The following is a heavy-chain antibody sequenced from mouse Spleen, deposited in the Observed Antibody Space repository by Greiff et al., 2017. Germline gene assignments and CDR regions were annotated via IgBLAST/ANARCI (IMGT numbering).Heavy chain of an antibody. CDR3: TREAVGLYYFDY. J-gene: IGHJ2*01. CDR1: GYTFTSYW. V-gene: IGHV1-69*02. CDR2: IYPSDSYT. Sequence: QVQLQQPGAELVRPGASVKLSCKASGYTFTSYWINWVKQRPGQGLEWIGNIYPSDSYTNYNQKFKDKATLTVDKSSSTAYMQLSSPTSEDSAVYYCTREAVGLYYFDYWAKAPLSQSPQ.